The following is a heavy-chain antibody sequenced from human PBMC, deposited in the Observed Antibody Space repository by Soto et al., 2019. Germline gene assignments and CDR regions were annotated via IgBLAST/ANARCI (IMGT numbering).Heavy chain of an antibody. CDR2: INPDGSIT. D-gene: IGHD3-16*01. Sequence: EVQLVESGGGLVQPGGSLRLSCAASGFTFSTSWMHWVRQTPGKGLVWVSHINPDGSITNYADSAKVRFTISRDNAKNTLYLQMNNLGAADTSVYFCARDRGYGGNWGQGTLVTVSS. CDR1: GFTFSTSW. CDR3: ARDRGYGGN. J-gene: IGHJ4*02. V-gene: IGHV3-74*01.